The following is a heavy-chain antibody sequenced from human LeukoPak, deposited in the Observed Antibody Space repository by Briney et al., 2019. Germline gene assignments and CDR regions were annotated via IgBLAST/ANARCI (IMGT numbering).Heavy chain of an antibody. CDR3: AKEVANDNWFDP. Sequence: GGSLRLSCAASGLTFSNYPMSWVRQAPGKGLEWVSAISGSGGSTYYADSVKGRFTISRDNSKNTLYLQMNSLRAEDTAVYYCAKEVANDNWFDPWGQGTLVTVSS. CDR2: ISGSGGST. V-gene: IGHV3-23*01. CDR1: GLTFSNYP. J-gene: IGHJ5*02.